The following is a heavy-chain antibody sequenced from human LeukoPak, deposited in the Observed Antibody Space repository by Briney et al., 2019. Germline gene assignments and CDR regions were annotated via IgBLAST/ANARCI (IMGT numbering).Heavy chain of an antibody. V-gene: IGHV4-59*12. Sequence: SETLSLTCTVSGGSISSYYWSWIRQPPGKGLEWIGYIYHSGSTYYNPSLKSRVTISVDRSKNQFSLKLSSVTAADTAVYYCARVGYSSLEVDYWGQGTLVTVSS. J-gene: IGHJ4*02. CDR3: ARVGYSSLEVDY. CDR1: GGSISSYY. D-gene: IGHD6-13*01. CDR2: IYHSGST.